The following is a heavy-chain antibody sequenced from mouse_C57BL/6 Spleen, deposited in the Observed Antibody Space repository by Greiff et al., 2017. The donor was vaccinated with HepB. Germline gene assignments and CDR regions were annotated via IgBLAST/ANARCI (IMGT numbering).Heavy chain of an antibody. Sequence: EVQLQQSGAELVRPGASVKLSCTASGFNIKDYYMHWVKQRPEQGLEWIGRIDPEDGDTEYAPKFQGKATMTADTSSNPAYLQLSSLTSEDTAVYYCTTYYYGSSYVPSFDYWGQGTTLTVSS. CDR3: TTYYYGSSYVPSFDY. V-gene: IGHV14-1*01. CDR1: GFNIKDYY. J-gene: IGHJ2*01. CDR2: IDPEDGDT. D-gene: IGHD1-1*01.